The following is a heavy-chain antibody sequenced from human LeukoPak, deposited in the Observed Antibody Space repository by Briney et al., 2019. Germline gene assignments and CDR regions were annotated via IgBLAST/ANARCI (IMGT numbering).Heavy chain of an antibody. CDR3: ARLYGYSSGQSAPSTNDY. CDR1: GGSFSGYY. Sequence: SETLSLTCAVYGGSFSGYYWSWIRQPPGKGLEWIGEINHSGSTNYNPSLKSRVTISVDTSKNQFSLKLSSVTAADTAVYYCARLYGYSSGQSAPSTNDYWGQGTLVTVSS. CDR2: INHSGST. J-gene: IGHJ4*02. D-gene: IGHD6-19*01. V-gene: IGHV4-34*01.